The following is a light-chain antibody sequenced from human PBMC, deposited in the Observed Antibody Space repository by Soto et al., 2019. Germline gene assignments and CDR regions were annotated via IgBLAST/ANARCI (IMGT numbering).Light chain of an antibody. Sequence: QPVLTQSSSASASLGSSVKLNCTLSSGHSSYIIAWHQQQPGKAPRYLMKLEGSGSYNKGSRVPDRFSGSSSGADRYLTISNLQFEDEADYYCETWDSNLLVLGGGTKLTVL. CDR2: LEGSGSY. CDR1: SGHSSYI. V-gene: IGLV4-60*02. CDR3: ETWDSNLLV. J-gene: IGLJ2*01.